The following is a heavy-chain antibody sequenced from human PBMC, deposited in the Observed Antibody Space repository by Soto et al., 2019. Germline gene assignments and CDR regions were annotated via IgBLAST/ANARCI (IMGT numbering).Heavy chain of an antibody. D-gene: IGHD1-26*01. CDR1: GGSVSSGIYH. J-gene: IGHJ6*02. Sequence: PSETLSLTCTVYGGSVSSGIYHWSWIRQSPGKGLEWVGHISYSGGANYGPSLKSRVTISVDTSKNQFSLKLTSVTAADTAVYYCARHQRSGTYSRHNYYYGTDVWGQGTTVTVSS. CDR3: ARHQRSGTYSRHNYYYGTDV. CDR2: ISYSGGA. V-gene: IGHV4-61*01.